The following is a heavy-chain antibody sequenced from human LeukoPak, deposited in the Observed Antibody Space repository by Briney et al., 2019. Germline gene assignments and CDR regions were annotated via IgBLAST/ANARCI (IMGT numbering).Heavy chain of an antibody. CDR2: INWNSDNI. V-gene: IGHV3-9*01. J-gene: IGHJ3*01. CDR1: GFTFDHYD. Sequence: PGRSLRLSSAASGFTFDHYDMHWVRQAPGKGLEWVSSINWNSDNIVYADSVKGRFTISRDTAKNSLYLQMDSLRPEDTALYYCAKGSSTKVGAFDVWGQGTMVGVSS. CDR3: AKGSSTKVGAFDV. D-gene: IGHD2-2*01.